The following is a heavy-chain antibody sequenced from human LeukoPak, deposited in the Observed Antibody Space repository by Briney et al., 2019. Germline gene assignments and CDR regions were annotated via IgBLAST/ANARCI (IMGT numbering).Heavy chain of an antibody. CDR3: AKDENGSGSYCQD. D-gene: IGHD3-10*01. CDR2: IYSDGRT. V-gene: IGHV3-53*05. CDR1: GFTVSTNY. Sequence: GGSLRLSCAASGFTVSTNYMSWVRQAPGKGLEWVSEIYSDGRTYYAASVKGRFTISRDNSKNTLYLQMNSLRAEDTAVYYCAKDENGSGSYCQDWGQGTLVTVSS. J-gene: IGHJ1*01.